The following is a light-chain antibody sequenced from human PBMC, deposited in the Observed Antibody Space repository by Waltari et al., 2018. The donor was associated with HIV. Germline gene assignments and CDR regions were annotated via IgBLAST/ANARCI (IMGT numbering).Light chain of an antibody. J-gene: IGKJ2*01. Sequence: EIVMTQSPLSLPVTPGEPASISCRSSQSLVYSNGYYYLDWYLQKPGQSPRLLIYLASKRASGVPDRFSGSRSGTEFTLKISRVEPEDVGVYFCMQTLDTPFTFGQGTKLEIK. CDR3: MQTLDTPFT. CDR1: QSLVYSNGYYY. CDR2: LAS. V-gene: IGKV2-28*01.